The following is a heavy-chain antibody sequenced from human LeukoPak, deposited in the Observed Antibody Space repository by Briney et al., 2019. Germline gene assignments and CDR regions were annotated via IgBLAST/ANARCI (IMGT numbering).Heavy chain of an antibody. CDR2: INHSGST. Sequence: SETLSLTCAVYGGSFSGYYWSWTRQPPGKGLEWIGEINHSGSTNYNPSLKSRVTISVDTSKNQFSLKLSSVTAADTAVYYCAREYGLWFGDYWYFDLWGRGTLVTASS. CDR1: GGSFSGYY. V-gene: IGHV4-34*01. D-gene: IGHD3-10*01. CDR3: AREYGLWFGDYWYFDL. J-gene: IGHJ2*01.